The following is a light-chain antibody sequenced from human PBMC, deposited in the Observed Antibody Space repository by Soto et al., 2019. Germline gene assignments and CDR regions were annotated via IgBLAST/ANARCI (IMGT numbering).Light chain of an antibody. V-gene: IGLV2-8*01. CDR3: SSYAGSSNV. CDR1: SSDVGGYNY. Sequence: SVLTQPPSSSGSPGQSFAISCTGTSSDVGGYNYVSWYQQHPDKAPKLMIYEVNKRPSGVPDRFSGSKSGNTASLTVSGIEAEDEADYCCSSYAGSSNVFGSGTKVTVL. J-gene: IGLJ1*01. CDR2: EVN.